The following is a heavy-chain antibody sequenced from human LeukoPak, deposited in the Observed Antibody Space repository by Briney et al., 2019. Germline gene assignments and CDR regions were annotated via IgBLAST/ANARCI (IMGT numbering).Heavy chain of an antibody. CDR3: ARPAILTGYYGDYFDY. V-gene: IGHV4-38-2*02. D-gene: IGHD3-9*01. Sequence: SETLSLTCTVSGYSISSGYYWGWIRQPPGKGLEWIGSIYYSGSTYYNPSLKSRVTISVDTSKNQFSLKLSSVTAADTAVYYCARPAILTGYYGDYFDYWGQGTLVTVSS. CDR2: IYYSGST. J-gene: IGHJ4*02. CDR1: GYSISSGYY.